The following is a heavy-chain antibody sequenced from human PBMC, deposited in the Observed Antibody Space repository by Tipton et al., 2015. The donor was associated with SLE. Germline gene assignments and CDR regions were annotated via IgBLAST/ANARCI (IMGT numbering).Heavy chain of an antibody. V-gene: IGHV4-61*09. CDR2: IDSSGNT. CDR3: ARDVVTGTTNWFDP. D-gene: IGHD1-7*01. J-gene: IGHJ5*02. CDR1: GASMNSGSYS. Sequence: TLSLTCSVSGASMNSGSYSWHWIRQPAGKALQWLGHIDSSGNTYYNPSLRSRVSISVDVSRNQFSLTLNSVTAADTAIYYCARDVVTGTTNWFDPWGQGALVTVSS.